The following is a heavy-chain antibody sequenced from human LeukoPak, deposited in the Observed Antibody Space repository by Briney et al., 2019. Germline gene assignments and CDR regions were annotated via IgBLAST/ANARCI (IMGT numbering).Heavy chain of an antibody. CDR3: AGYCSSTSCYGSTF. CDR1: GGSISSYY. V-gene: IGHV4-4*07. J-gene: IGHJ4*02. Sequence: SETLSLTCTVSGGSISSYYWSWIRQPAGKGLEWIGRIYTSGSTNYNPSLKSRVTMSVDTSKNQFSLKLSSVTAADTAVYYCAGYCSSTSCYGSTFWGQGTLVTVSS. D-gene: IGHD2-2*01. CDR2: IYTSGST.